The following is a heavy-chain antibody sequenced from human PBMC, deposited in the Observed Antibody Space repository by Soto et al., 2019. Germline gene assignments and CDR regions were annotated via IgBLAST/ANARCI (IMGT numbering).Heavy chain of an antibody. CDR3: ARGRYEGYSSSWYVGNYYYYGMDV. J-gene: IGHJ6*02. CDR1: GGSFSGYY. Sequence: SETLSLTCAVNGGSFSGYYWSWIPQPPEKGLEWIGEINHSGSTNYNPSLKSRVTISVDTSKNQFSLKLSSVTAADTAVYYCARGRYEGYSSSWYVGNYYYYGMDVWGQETKVTVSS. V-gene: IGHV4-34*01. CDR2: INHSGST. D-gene: IGHD6-13*01.